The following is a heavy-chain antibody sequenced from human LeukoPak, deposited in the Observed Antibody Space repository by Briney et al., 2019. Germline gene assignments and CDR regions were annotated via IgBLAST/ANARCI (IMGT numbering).Heavy chain of an antibody. CDR2: IYYSGST. D-gene: IGHD1-26*01. V-gene: IGHV4-59*01. CDR3: ARELVGATTKDAFDI. Sequence: PSETLSLTSTVSGGSISSYYWSWIRQPPGKGLEWIGYIYYSGSTNYNPSLKSRVTISVDTSKNQFSLKLSSVTAADTAVYYCARELVGATTKDAFDIWGQGTMVTVSS. J-gene: IGHJ3*02. CDR1: GGSISSYY.